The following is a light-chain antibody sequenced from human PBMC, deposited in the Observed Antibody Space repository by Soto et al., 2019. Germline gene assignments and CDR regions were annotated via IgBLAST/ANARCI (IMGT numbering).Light chain of an antibody. J-gene: IGLJ3*02. CDR1: SSDIGSYNL. Sequence: QSVLTQPASVSGSPGQSITIPCTGTSSDIGSYNLVSWYQQHPGKAPKLMIYEVTKRPSGVSNRFSGSKSGNTASLSISGLQTEDDADYYCCSYAGSSTVVFGGGTKLTVL. V-gene: IGLV2-23*02. CDR3: CSYAGSSTVV. CDR2: EVT.